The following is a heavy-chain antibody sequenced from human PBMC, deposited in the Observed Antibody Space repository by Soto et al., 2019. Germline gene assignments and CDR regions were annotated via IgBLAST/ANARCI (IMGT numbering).Heavy chain of an antibody. CDR2: MNPNSGNT. CDR3: ARAHSPWQLDAWGWFDP. J-gene: IGHJ5*02. V-gene: IGHV1-8*01. CDR1: GYTFTSYD. D-gene: IGHD6-6*01. Sequence: QVQLVQSGAEVKKPGASVKVSCKASGYTFTSYDINWVRQATGQGLEWMGWMNPNSGNTGYAQKFQGRVTMTRNTSISTAYMELSRLRSEDTAVYYCARAHSPWQLDAWGWFDPWGQGTLVTVSS.